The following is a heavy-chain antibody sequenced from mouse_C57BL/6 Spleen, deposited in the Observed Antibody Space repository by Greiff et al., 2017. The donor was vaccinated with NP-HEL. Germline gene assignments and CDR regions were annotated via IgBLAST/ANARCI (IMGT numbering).Heavy chain of an antibody. D-gene: IGHD1-1*01. CDR2: ISDGGSYT. CDR3: ARHRHYYGSLDY. V-gene: IGHV5-4*03. Sequence: EVKLMESGGGLVKPGGSLKLSCAASGFTFSSYAMSWVRQTPETRLEWVATISDGGSYTDYPDNVKGRFTISRDNAKNNLYLQMSHLKSEDTAMYYCARHRHYYGSLDYWGQGTTLTVSS. CDR1: GFTFSSYA. J-gene: IGHJ2*01.